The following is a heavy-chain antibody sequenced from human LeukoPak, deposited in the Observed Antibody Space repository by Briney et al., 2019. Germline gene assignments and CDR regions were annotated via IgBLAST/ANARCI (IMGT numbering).Heavy chain of an antibody. Sequence: PSETLPLICSVLGGSISRYYRSWVRQPPGKEPEWIGYIYSSGTTDSKPALKSRVTISVDTSKNQFSLKLSTVTAADTAVYYCVRHESGWRGAFDIWGQGTMVTVSS. V-gene: IGHV4-59*08. J-gene: IGHJ3*02. CDR2: IYSSGTT. D-gene: IGHD2-15*01. CDR3: VRHESGWRGAFDI. CDR1: GGSISRYY.